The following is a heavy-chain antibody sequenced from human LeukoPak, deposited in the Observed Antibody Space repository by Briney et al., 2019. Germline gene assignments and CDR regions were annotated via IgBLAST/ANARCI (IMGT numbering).Heavy chain of an antibody. D-gene: IGHD3-22*01. V-gene: IGHV3-23*01. CDR1: GFTFSSYA. J-gene: IGHJ5*02. CDR3: ARDLAYYYDSSGYTLP. Sequence: GGSLRLSCAASGFTFSSYAMSWVRQAPGKGLEWVSAISGSGGSTYYADSVKGRFTISRDNAKNSLYLQMNSLRAEDTAVYYCARDLAYYYDSSGYTLPWGQGALVTVSS. CDR2: ISGSGGST.